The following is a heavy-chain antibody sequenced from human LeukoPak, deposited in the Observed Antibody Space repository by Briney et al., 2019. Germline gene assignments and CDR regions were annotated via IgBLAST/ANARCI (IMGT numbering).Heavy chain of an antibody. J-gene: IGHJ4*02. CDR2: IYHSGTT. V-gene: IGHV4-38-2*02. Sequence: SETLSLTCTVSAYSISSGYYWGWIRQPPGKGLGWIGSIYHSGTTSYNPSHKSRVTISVDKSKNQFSLKLSSVTAADTAVYYCARAVVYYDSRGPLLDYWGQGTLVTVSS. CDR3: ARAVVYYDSRGPLLDY. D-gene: IGHD3-22*01. CDR1: AYSISSGYY.